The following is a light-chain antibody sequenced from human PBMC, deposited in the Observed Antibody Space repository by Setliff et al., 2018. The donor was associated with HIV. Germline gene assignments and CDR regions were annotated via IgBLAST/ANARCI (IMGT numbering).Light chain of an antibody. Sequence: LTQPASVSGSPGQSITISCTGTSNDVGRYDLVSWYQQHPARAPKLIIYQSTRRPSGVSNRFSGSKSGNVASLTISGLQAEDEADYYCCSNTGSNTFVFGTGTKVTVL. CDR2: QST. CDR1: SNDVGRYDL. CDR3: CSNTGSNTFV. J-gene: IGLJ1*01. V-gene: IGLV2-23*01.